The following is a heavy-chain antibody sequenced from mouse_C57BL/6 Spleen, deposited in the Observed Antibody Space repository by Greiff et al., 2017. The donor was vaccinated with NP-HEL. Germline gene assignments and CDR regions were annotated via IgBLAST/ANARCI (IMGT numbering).Heavy chain of an antibody. Sequence: VQLKQSGPGLVKPSQSLSLTCSVTGYSITSGYYWNWIRQFPGNKLEWMGYISYDGSNNYNPSLKNRISITRDTSKNQFFLKLNSVTTEDTATYYCARGPPYGSSWGFFDYWGQGTTLTVSS. D-gene: IGHD1-1*01. V-gene: IGHV3-6*01. CDR3: ARGPPYGSSWGFFDY. CDR1: GYSITSGYY. J-gene: IGHJ2*01. CDR2: ISYDGSN.